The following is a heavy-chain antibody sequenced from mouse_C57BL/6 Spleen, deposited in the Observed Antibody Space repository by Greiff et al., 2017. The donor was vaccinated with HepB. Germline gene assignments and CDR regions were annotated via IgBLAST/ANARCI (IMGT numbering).Heavy chain of an antibody. CDR2: IDPENGDT. D-gene: IGHD1-1*01. V-gene: IGHV14-4*01. J-gene: IGHJ2*01. Sequence: EVQLQQSGAELVRPGASVKLSCTASGFNIKDDYMHWVKQRPEQGLEWIGWIDPENGDTEYASKFQGKATITADTSSNTAYLQLSSLTSEDTAVYYCTSGSRMGYWGQGTTLTVSS. CDR3: TSGSRMGY. CDR1: GFNIKDDY.